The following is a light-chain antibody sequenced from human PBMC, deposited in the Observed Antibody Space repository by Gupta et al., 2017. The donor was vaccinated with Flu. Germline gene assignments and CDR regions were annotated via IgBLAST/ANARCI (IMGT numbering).Light chain of an antibody. CDR1: QSGSSSY. CDR3: QQYGGSPPYT. CDR2: GAS. Sequence: RATLSCRASQSGSSSYLACYQQKPGLAPRLLIYGASSRATGIPDRFSGSGSGTDFTLTISRLEPEDFAVYYCQQYGGSPPYTFGQGTQLEIK. V-gene: IGKV3-20*01. J-gene: IGKJ2*01.